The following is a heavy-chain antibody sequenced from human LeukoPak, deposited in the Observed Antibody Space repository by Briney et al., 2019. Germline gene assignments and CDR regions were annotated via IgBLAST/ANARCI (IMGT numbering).Heavy chain of an antibody. J-gene: IGHJ5*02. CDR3: ARDHTLPHCITANCGRGGWSDP. CDR1: GYTFIDLD. D-gene: IGHD3-10*01. V-gene: IGHV1-18*01. CDR2: LSVDNDNT. Sequence: AASVKVSFKASGYTFIDLDFTWVRQAPGQGGEWLGWLSVDNDNTRYVEKFQGRVTINTDTSANPVYMELKSLTPDDTAVYYCARDHTLPHCITANCGRGGWSDPWGQGTLVTVSS.